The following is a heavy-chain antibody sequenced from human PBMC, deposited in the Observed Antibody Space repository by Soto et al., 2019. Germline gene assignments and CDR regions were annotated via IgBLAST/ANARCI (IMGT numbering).Heavy chain of an antibody. J-gene: IGHJ3*02. Sequence: QVQLVQSGAELKKPGASVKVSCKASGYTFTSYDINWVRQATGQGLEWMGWMNPNSGNTGYAQKFQGRVTMTRNTSISTDYMELSSLRSEDTAVYYCARGINYYDSGDDAFDIWGQGTMVTVSS. CDR1: GYTFTSYD. CDR3: ARGINYYDSGDDAFDI. V-gene: IGHV1-8*01. D-gene: IGHD3-10*01. CDR2: MNPNSGNT.